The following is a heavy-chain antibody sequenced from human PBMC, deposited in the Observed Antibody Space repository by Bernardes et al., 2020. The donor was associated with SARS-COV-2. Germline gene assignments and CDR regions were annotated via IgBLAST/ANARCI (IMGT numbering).Heavy chain of an antibody. CDR2: ISYDGSNK. V-gene: IGHV3-30-3*01. Sequence: GGSLRLSCAASGFTFSSYAMHWVRQAPGKGLEWVAVISYDGSNKYYADSVKGRFTISRDNSKNTLYLQMNSLRAEDTAVYYCARVSWAYKGKDAFDIWGQGTMVTVSS. CDR3: ARVSWAYKGKDAFDI. CDR1: GFTFSSYA. J-gene: IGHJ3*02. D-gene: IGHD1-20*01.